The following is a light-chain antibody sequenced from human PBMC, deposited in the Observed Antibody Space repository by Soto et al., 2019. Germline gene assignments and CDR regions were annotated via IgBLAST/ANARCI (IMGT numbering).Light chain of an antibody. CDR3: QQRGSWPLT. Sequence: EIVLTQSPATLSLSPGERVTLSCRASQSFSGYLAWYQQKPGQAPRLLIYDTSNRATGIPARFSGSRSGTDFTLTISSLETEDFEVYYCQQRGSWPLTFGGGTKV. CDR2: DTS. CDR1: QSFSGY. V-gene: IGKV3-11*01. J-gene: IGKJ4*01.